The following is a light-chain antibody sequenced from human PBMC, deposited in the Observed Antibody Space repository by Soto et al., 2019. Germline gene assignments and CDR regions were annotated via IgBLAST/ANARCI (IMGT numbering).Light chain of an antibody. CDR1: KNDVGFYDF. V-gene: IGLV2-8*01. J-gene: IGLJ6*01. CDR2: EVV. Sequence: QSALTQPPSASGSPGQSVTISCTGTKNDVGFYDFVSWYQHHPGKAPRLIIYEVVQRPSGVPDRFSGSKSGNTASLTVSGLQAADEADYFCKSYAGSNTYVFGS. CDR3: KSYAGSNTYV.